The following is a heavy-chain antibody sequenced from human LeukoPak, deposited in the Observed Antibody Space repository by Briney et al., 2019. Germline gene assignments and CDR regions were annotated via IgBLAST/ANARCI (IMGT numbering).Heavy chain of an antibody. D-gene: IGHD2-2*01. J-gene: IGHJ6*02. CDR1: GYTFTSYG. Sequence: ASAKVSCKASGYTFTSYGISWVRQAPGQGLEWMGWISAYNGNTNYAQKLQGRVTMTTDTSTSTAYMELRSLRSDDTAVYYCARVYCSSTSCLGDGMDVWGQGTTVTVSS. CDR2: ISAYNGNT. V-gene: IGHV1-18*01. CDR3: ARVYCSSTSCLGDGMDV.